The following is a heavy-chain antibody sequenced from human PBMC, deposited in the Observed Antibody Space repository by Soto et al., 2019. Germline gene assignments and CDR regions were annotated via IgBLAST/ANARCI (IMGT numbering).Heavy chain of an antibody. J-gene: IGHJ5*02. CDR2: INAANGDT. CDR1: GYTFTSYG. CDR3: VRRHVSATGIDWFEP. D-gene: IGHD6-13*01. V-gene: IGHV1-3*01. Sequence: ASVKVSCKASGYTFTSYGIHWVRQARGQRLEWMGWINAANGDTKYSPKFQGRVTITRDTSASTAYMELSSLRSEDTAVYYCVRRHVSATGIDWFEPLGQGTFVIVS.